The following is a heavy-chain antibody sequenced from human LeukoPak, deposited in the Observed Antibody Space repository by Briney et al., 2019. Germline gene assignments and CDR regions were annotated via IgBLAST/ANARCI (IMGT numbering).Heavy chain of an antibody. CDR2: IYYSGNT. CDR3: ARLVPPGWFDP. Sequence: SETLSLTCTVSGGSISSYYWSWIRQPPGKGLEWIGYIYYSGNTYSNPSLKSRVTISMDTSNNQFSLKLTSVTAADTAVYYCARLVPPGWFDPWGQGTLVTVSS. CDR1: GGSISSYY. J-gene: IGHJ5*02. V-gene: IGHV4-59*08.